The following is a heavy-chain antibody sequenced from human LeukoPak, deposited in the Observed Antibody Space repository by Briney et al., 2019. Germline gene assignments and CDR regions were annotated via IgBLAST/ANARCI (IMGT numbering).Heavy chain of an antibody. CDR1: GGSISSGNYY. CDR2: IYYSGST. Sequence: PSETLSLTCTVSGGSISSGNYYWGWIRQPPGKGLEWIGNIYYSGSTYYNPSLKSRVTISVDTSKNHFSLKLSSVTAADTAVYYCARLVAVAGTGYFDYWGQGTLVTVSS. D-gene: IGHD6-19*01. V-gene: IGHV4-39*02. J-gene: IGHJ4*02. CDR3: ARLVAVAGTGYFDY.